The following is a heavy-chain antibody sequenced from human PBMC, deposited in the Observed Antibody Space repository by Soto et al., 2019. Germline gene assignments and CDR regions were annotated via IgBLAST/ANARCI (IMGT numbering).Heavy chain of an antibody. CDR2: ISSSSSYI. Sequence: VQLEESGGGLVKPGGSLRLSCAASGFPFSNYDMNWVRQAPGKGLEWVSSISSSSSYIYYADSVKGRFAISRDNAENALYLQINTLRAEDTALYYGATTTRYYMDVWGKGTTVTVSS. V-gene: IGHV3-21*06. J-gene: IGHJ6*03. D-gene: IGHD1-1*01. CDR3: ATTTRYYMDV. CDR1: GFPFSNYD.